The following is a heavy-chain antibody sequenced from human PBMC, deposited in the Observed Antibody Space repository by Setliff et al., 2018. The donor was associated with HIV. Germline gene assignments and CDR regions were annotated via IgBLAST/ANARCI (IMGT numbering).Heavy chain of an antibody. CDR3: ARAYPWGYVDYYYMDV. Sequence: GASVKVSCKASGYTFTSYAIHWVRQAPGQRLEWMGWINAANGNTKYSQKFQGRVTITRDTSTSTAYMELRSLRSDDTAVYYCARAYPWGYVDYYYMDVWGKGTTVTVSS. CDR1: GYTFTSYA. D-gene: IGHD3-16*01. V-gene: IGHV1-3*01. J-gene: IGHJ6*03. CDR2: INAANGNT.